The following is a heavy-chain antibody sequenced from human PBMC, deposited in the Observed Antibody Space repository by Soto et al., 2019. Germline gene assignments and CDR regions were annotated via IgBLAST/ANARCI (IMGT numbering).Heavy chain of an antibody. D-gene: IGHD3-16*01. CDR2: ISGSGGRS. CDR3: AKAYFVWSSEQPYYFDY. J-gene: IGHJ4*02. V-gene: IGHV3-23*01. CDR1: GFTFSNYA. Sequence: GGSLRLSCAASGFTFSNYAMTWVRQGPGKGLEWVSGISGSGGRSYYADSVKGRFTISRDNSKSTLYLQMNSLRAEDTAVYYCAKAYFVWSSEQPYYFDYWAREPWSPSPQ.